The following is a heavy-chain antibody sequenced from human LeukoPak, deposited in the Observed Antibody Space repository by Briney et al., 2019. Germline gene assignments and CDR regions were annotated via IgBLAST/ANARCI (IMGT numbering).Heavy chain of an antibody. V-gene: IGHV3-33*01. CDR2: IWYDGSNK. Sequence: GGSLILSCAASGFTFSSYGMHWVRQAPGKGLEWVAVIWYDGSNKYYADSVKGRFTISRDNSKNTLYLQMSSLRAEDTAVYYCARPNITSYYDSRGYDAFDVWGQGTMVTVSS. J-gene: IGHJ3*01. CDR3: ARPNITSYYDSRGYDAFDV. D-gene: IGHD3-22*01. CDR1: GFTFSSYG.